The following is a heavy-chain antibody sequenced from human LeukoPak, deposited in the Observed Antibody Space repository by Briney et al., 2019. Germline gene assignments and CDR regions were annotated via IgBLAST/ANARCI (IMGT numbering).Heavy chain of an antibody. CDR3: ARAKPKNMVRGLIMRRESRYYFDY. V-gene: IGHV3-53*01. CDR1: GFTVSSNS. Sequence: GGSLRLSCTVSGFTVSSNSMSWVRQAPGKGLEWVSFIYSDNTHYSDSVKGRFTISRDNSKNTLYLQMNSLRAEDTAVYYCARAKPKNMVRGLIMRRESRYYFDYWGQGTLVTVSS. CDR2: IYSDNT. D-gene: IGHD3-10*01. J-gene: IGHJ4*02.